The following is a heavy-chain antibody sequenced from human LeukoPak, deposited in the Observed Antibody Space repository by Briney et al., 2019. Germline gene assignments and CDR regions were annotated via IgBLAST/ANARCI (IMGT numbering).Heavy chain of an antibody. CDR1: GFTFSSYS. J-gene: IGHJ4*02. Sequence: GGSLRLSCAASGFTFSSYSMNWVRQAPGRGLEWVSSISTRSSHIYYADSVKGRFTISGDNAKNSLYLHMNSLRAEDTAVYYCARDWDYSFDYWGQGTLVTVSS. D-gene: IGHD4-11*01. V-gene: IGHV3-21*01. CDR3: ARDWDYSFDY. CDR2: ISTRSSHI.